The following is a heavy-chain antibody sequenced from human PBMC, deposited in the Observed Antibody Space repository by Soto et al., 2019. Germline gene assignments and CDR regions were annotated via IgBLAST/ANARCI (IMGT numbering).Heavy chain of an antibody. CDR3: ASSYGSGYRAFDS. CDR1: GDTFNFYS. V-gene: IGHV1-69*02. Sequence: QVQLVQSGAEVKKPGSSVRVSCKASGDTFNFYSINWVRQAPGLGLEWMGRINPILSMSNYAQRFQGRVTLTADKSTSTAYMELSSLRSEATAMYYCASSYGSGYRAFDSWGQGALVTVSS. D-gene: IGHD3-10*01. J-gene: IGHJ4*02. CDR2: INPILSMS.